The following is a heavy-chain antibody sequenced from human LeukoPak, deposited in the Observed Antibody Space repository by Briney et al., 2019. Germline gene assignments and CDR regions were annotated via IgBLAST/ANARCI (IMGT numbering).Heavy chain of an antibody. CDR2: IYHSGST. CDR1: GGSISSSSYY. D-gene: IGHD6-13*01. CDR3: ARHWQQLALDY. J-gene: IGHJ4*02. Sequence: SETLSLTCTVSGGSISSSSYYWGWIRQPPGKGLEWIGSIYHSGSTYYNPSLKSRVTISVDTSKNQFSLRLSSVTAADTAVYYCARHWQQLALDYWGQGTLVTVSS. V-gene: IGHV4-39*01.